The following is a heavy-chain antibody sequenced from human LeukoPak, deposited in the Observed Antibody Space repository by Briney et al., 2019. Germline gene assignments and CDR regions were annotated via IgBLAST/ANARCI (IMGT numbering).Heavy chain of an antibody. CDR3: ARGSAYYYYYMDV. J-gene: IGHJ6*03. CDR1: GYSFTSYW. V-gene: IGHV5-51*01. Sequence: GESLKISCKGSGYSFTSYWIGWVRQMPGKGLEWMGIIYPGDSDTRHSPSFQGQVTISADKSISTAYLQWSSLKASDTAMYYCARGSAYYYYYMDVWGKGTTVTASS. CDR2: IYPGDSDT.